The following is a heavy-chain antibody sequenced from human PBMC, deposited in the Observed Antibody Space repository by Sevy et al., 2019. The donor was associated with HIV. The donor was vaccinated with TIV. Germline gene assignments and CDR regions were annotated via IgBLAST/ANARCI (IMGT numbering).Heavy chain of an antibody. J-gene: IGHJ3*02. CDR1: GFTFSSYA. CDR2: ISYDGSNK. Sequence: GGSLRLSCAASGFTFSSYAMHWVRQAPGKGLEWVAVISYDGSNKYYADSVKGRFTISRDNSKNTFYLQMNSLRAEDTAVYYCARDAGNGDYGIYAFDIWGQGTMVTVSS. D-gene: IGHD4-17*01. CDR3: ARDAGNGDYGIYAFDI. V-gene: IGHV3-30-3*01.